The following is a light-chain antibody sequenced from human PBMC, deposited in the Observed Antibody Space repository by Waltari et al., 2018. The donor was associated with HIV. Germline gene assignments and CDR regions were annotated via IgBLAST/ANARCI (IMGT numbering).Light chain of an antibody. CDR3: SSYTSASTLVL. J-gene: IGLJ2*01. CDR1: SSDVGGYNY. Sequence: QSALTQPASVSGSPGQSITISCTGTSSDVGGYNYVSWYQQPPDKAPKLMIYEVSNRPSGVSKRFSGSKSGNTASLTISGLQAEDEADYYCSSYTSASTLVLFGGGTKLTVL. V-gene: IGLV2-14*01. CDR2: EVS.